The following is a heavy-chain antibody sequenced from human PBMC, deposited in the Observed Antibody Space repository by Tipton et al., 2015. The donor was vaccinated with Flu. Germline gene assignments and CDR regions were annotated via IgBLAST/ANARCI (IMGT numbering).Heavy chain of an antibody. V-gene: IGHV4-34*01. Sequence: TLSLTCAVYGGSFSGYYWSWIRQPPGKGLEWIGEINHSGSTNYNPSLKSRVTISVDTSKNQFSLKLSSVTAADTAVYYCARHHPYYDFWSGYPFRGYYYMDVWGKGTTVTVSS. CDR3: ARHHPYYDFWSGYPFRGYYYMDV. J-gene: IGHJ6*03. CDR1: GGSFSGYY. D-gene: IGHD3-3*01. CDR2: INHSGST.